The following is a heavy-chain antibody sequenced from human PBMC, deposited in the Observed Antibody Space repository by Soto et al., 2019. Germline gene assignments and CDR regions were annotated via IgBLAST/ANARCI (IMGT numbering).Heavy chain of an antibody. Sequence: GASVKVSCKASGYTFTSYYMHWVRQAPGQGLEWMGIINPSGGSTSYAQKFQGKVTMTRDTSTSTVYMELSSLRSEDTAVYYCARHSLNPGVVVVVAAPSYGMDVWGQGTTVTVSS. CDR2: INPSGGST. J-gene: IGHJ6*02. CDR3: ARHSLNPGVVVVVAAPSYGMDV. V-gene: IGHV1-46*01. CDR1: GYTFTSYY. D-gene: IGHD2-15*01.